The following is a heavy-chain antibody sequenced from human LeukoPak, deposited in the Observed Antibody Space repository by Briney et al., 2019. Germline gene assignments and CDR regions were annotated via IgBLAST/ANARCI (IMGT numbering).Heavy chain of an antibody. V-gene: IGHV4-61*02. CDR2: IYTSGST. D-gene: IGHD3-3*01. CDR3: ARHGKDGVLRFLERLRGWRFDP. J-gene: IGHJ5*02. Sequence: SETLSLTFTVSGGSMSSGSYYWSWIRQPAGKGLEWIGRIYTSGSTNYNPSLKSRVTISVDTSKNQFSLKLSSVTAADTAVYYCARHGKDGVLRFLERLRGWRFDPWGQGTLVTVSS. CDR1: GGSMSSGSYY.